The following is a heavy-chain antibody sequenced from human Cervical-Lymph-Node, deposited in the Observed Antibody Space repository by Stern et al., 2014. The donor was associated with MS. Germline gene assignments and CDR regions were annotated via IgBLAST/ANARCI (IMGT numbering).Heavy chain of an antibody. D-gene: IGHD4-23*01. J-gene: IGHJ4*02. CDR3: ARDDTVGYFHF. V-gene: IGHV4-59*01. CDR1: GGSMNTYY. CDR2: VYSTGRT. Sequence: QVQLGQSGPGLVKPSETLSLTCTVSGGSMNTYYWSWIRQSPGKGLEWIGYVYSTGRTKYNPSLESRVTISLDTSKKQFSLRLRSMTAADTAMYFCARDDTVGYFHFWGQGTLVTVSS.